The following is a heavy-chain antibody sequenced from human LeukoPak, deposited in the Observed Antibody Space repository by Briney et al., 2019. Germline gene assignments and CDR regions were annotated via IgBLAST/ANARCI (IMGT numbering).Heavy chain of an antibody. V-gene: IGHV7-4-1*02. D-gene: IGHD3-9*01. CDR3: ARGHIYDILTGYSHTDDY. CDR2: INTNTGNP. J-gene: IGHJ4*02. CDR1: GYTFTSYA. Sequence: ASVKVSCTASGYTFTSYAMNWVRQAPGQGLEWMGWINTNTGNPTYAQGFTGRFVFSLVTSFSTAYLQISSLKAEDTAVYYCARGHIYDILTGYSHTDDYWGQGTLVIVSS.